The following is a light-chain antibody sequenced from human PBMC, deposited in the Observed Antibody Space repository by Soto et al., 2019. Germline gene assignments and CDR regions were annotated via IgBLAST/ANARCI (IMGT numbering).Light chain of an antibody. CDR2: ENN. V-gene: IGLV1-51*02. CDR3: GTWDSSLSAGNYV. J-gene: IGLJ1*01. Sequence: QSVLTQPPSVSAAPGQKVTISCSGSSSNIGNNYVSWYQQLPGTAPKLLIYENNKRPSGIPDRFSGSKSGTSATLGITGLQTGDEADYYCGTWDSSLSAGNYVFGTGAMLTVL. CDR1: SSNIGNNY.